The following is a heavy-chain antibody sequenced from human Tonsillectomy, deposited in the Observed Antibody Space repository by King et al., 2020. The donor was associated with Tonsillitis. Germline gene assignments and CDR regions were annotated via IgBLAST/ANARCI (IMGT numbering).Heavy chain of an antibody. Sequence: QLVQSGAEVKKPGASVKVSCKASGYTLTELSIHWMRQAPGKGLEWMGGFDPEEGETINAQKFQGRVTMTEDTSTDTAYMELSSLRSEDTAVYYCVTEYSFGSGTSDYWGQGTLVTVSS. D-gene: IGHD3-10*01. CDR3: VTEYSFGSGTSDY. V-gene: IGHV1-24*01. CDR1: GYTLTELS. J-gene: IGHJ4*02. CDR2: FDPEEGET.